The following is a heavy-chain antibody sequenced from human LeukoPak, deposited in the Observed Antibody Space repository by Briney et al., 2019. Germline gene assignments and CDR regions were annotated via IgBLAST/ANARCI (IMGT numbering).Heavy chain of an antibody. CDR2: ISGSGDST. D-gene: IGHD1-20*01. CDR3: AKGPHNWNPHGIDY. Sequence: PGGPLRLSCAASGFTFTSYALSWVRQAPGKGLEWVSSISGSGDSTYYADSVKGRFAISRDNSKNTLYLQMSSLRAEDTAVYYCAKGPHNWNPHGIDYWGRGTLVTVSS. J-gene: IGHJ4*02. CDR1: GFTFTSYA. V-gene: IGHV3-23*01.